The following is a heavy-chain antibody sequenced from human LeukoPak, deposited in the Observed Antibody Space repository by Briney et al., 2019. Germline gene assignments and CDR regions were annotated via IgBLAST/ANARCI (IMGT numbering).Heavy chain of an antibody. J-gene: IGHJ3*02. CDR1: GFTVSSNY. CDR3: ARSNDYYGSGSYAFDI. Sequence: PGRSLRLSCAASGFTVSSNYMGWVRQAPGKGLEWVSVIYSGGSTYYADSVKGRFTISRDNSKNTLYLQMNSLRAEDTAVYYCARSNDYYGSGSYAFDIWGQGTMVTVSS. D-gene: IGHD3-10*01. V-gene: IGHV3-53*01. CDR2: IYSGGST.